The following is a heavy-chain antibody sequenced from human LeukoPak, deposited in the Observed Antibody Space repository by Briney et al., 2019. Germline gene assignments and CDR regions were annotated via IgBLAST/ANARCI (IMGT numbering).Heavy chain of an antibody. CDR3: ARDMWGSFNEQYFDY. Sequence: PSETLSLTCTVSGGSISRGSYYWSWIRQPAGKGLEWIGRIYTGGSTNYNPSLKSRVTISLDTSKNQFSPKLSSVTAADTAVYYCARDMWGSFNEQYFDYWGQGTLVTVSS. J-gene: IGHJ4*02. D-gene: IGHD3-16*01. CDR1: GGSISRGSYY. CDR2: IYTGGST. V-gene: IGHV4-61*02.